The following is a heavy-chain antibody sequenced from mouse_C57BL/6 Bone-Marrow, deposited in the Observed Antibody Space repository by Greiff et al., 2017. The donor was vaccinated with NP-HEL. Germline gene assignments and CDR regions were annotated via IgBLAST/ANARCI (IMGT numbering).Heavy chain of an antibody. CDR3: ARREGADYDGY. CDR1: EYEFPSHD. Sequence: EVMLVESGGGLVQPGESLKLSCESNEYEFPSHDMSWVRKTPEKRLELVAAINSDGGSTYYPDTMERRFIISRDNTKKTLYLQMSSRGSEDTALYYCARREGADYDGYWGQGTTLTVSS. D-gene: IGHD2-4*01. V-gene: IGHV5-2*03. J-gene: IGHJ2*01. CDR2: INSDGGST.